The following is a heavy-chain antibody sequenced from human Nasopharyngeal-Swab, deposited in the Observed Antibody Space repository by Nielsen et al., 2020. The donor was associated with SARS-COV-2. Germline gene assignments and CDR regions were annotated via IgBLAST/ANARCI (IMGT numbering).Heavy chain of an antibody. Sequence: GESLKISCAASGFPFSNSWVLWVRQAPGEGLVWVARINPDGSVRNYADSVKGRFTISRDNAMSTLYLQLNNLRSEDTAVYYCATAGSYRFDNWGQGTLLTVSS. CDR1: GFPFSNSW. V-gene: IGHV3-74*01. CDR2: INPDGSVR. D-gene: IGHD3-10*01. CDR3: ATAGSYRFDN. J-gene: IGHJ4*02.